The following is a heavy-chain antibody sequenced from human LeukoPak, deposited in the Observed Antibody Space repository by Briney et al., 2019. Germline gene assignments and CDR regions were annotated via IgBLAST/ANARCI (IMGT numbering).Heavy chain of an antibody. Sequence: PGGSLRLSCAASGFTFDDYAMHWVRQAPGKGLEWVSGISWNSGSIGYADSVKGRFTISRDNAKNSLYLQMNSLRAEDTALYYCAKDWDYDSSGFNYWGQGTLVTVPS. D-gene: IGHD3-22*01. V-gene: IGHV3-9*01. CDR3: AKDWDYDSSGFNY. CDR1: GFTFDDYA. J-gene: IGHJ4*02. CDR2: ISWNSGSI.